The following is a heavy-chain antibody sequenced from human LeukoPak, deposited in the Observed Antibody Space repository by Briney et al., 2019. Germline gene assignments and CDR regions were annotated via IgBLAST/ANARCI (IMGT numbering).Heavy chain of an antibody. D-gene: IGHD6-6*01. V-gene: IGHV3-64*01. CDR3: ARGVEYSSSSLDFQH. Sequence: GGSLRLSCAASGFTFSSYAMHWVRQAPGKGLEYVSAISSNGGSTYYANSVKGRFTISRDNSKNTLYLQMGSLRAEDMAVYYCARGVEYSSSSLDFQHRGQGTLVTVSS. CDR2: ISSNGGST. J-gene: IGHJ1*01. CDR1: GFTFSSYA.